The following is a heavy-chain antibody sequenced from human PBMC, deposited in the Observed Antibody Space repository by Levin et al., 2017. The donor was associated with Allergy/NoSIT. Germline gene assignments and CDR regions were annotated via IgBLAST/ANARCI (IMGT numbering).Heavy chain of an antibody. CDR3: ASTNGVATMYYFDY. CDR2: INHSGST. D-gene: IGHD5-12*01. CDR1: GGSFSGYY. J-gene: IGHJ4*02. Sequence: SQTLSLTCAVYGGSFSGYYWSWIRQPPGKGLEWIGEINHSGSTNYNPSLKSRVTISVDTSKNQFSLKLSSVTAADTAVYYCASTNGVATMYYFDYWGQGTLVTVSS. V-gene: IGHV4-34*01.